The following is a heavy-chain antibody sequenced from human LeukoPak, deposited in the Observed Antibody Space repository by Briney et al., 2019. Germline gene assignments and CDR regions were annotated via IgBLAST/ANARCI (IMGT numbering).Heavy chain of an antibody. CDR1: GFTFSSYA. Sequence: GGSLRLSCAASGFTFSSYAMHWVRQAPGKGLEWVAVISYDGSNKYYADSVKGRFTISRDNSKNTLYLQMNSLRAEDTAVYYCARGLAAAGTGAHNYYYYYYMDVWGKGTTVTVSS. CDR3: ARGLAAAGTGAHNYYYYYYMDV. D-gene: IGHD6-13*01. CDR2: ISYDGSNK. J-gene: IGHJ6*03. V-gene: IGHV3-30*01.